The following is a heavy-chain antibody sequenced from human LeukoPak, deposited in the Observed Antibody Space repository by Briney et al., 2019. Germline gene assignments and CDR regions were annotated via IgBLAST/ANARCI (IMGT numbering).Heavy chain of an antibody. CDR3: AELGITMIGGV. D-gene: IGHD3-10*02. Sequence: TGGSLRLSCAASGFTFSTYWMSWVRQAPGKGLEWVSYISSSSSTIYYADSVKGRFTISRDNAKNSLYLQMNSLRAEDTAVYYCAELGITMIGGVWGKGTTVTISS. J-gene: IGHJ6*04. CDR1: GFTFSTYW. V-gene: IGHV3-48*01. CDR2: ISSSSSTI.